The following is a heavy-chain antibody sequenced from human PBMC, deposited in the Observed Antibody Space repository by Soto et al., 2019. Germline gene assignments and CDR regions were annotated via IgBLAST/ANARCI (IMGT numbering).Heavy chain of an antibody. CDR2: IYYSGST. D-gene: IGHD3-22*01. J-gene: IGHJ4*02. CDR1: GGSISSYY. V-gene: IGHV4-59*01. CDR3: ARTPHYYYDSSGPFDY. Sequence: SSETLSLTCTVSGGSISSYYWSWIRQPPGKGLEWIGYIYYSGSTNYNPSLKSRVTISVDTSKNQFSLKLSSVTAADTAVYYCARTPHYYYDSSGPFDYWGQGTLVTVSS.